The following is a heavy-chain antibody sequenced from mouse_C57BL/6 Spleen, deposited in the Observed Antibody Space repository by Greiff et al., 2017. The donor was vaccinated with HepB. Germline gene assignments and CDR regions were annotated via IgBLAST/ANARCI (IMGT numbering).Heavy chain of an antibody. CDR3: TRRDYYGSSPYWYFDV. Sequence: VQLQQSGTVLARPGASVKMSCKTSGYTFTSYWMHWVKQRPGQGLEWIGAIYPGNSDTSYNQKFKGKAKLTAVTSASTAYMELCSLTNEDSAVYYCTRRDYYGSSPYWYFDVWGTGTTVTVSS. CDR1: GYTFTSYW. CDR2: IYPGNSDT. V-gene: IGHV1-5*01. J-gene: IGHJ1*03. D-gene: IGHD1-1*01.